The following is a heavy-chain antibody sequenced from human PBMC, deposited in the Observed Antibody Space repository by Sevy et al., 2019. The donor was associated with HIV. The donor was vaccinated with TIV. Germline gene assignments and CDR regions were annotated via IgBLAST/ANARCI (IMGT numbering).Heavy chain of an antibody. D-gene: IGHD3-22*01. V-gene: IGHV4-39*01. Sequence: SETLFLTCTVSGGSISSSSYYWGWIRQPPGKGLEWIGSIYYSGSTYYNPSLKSRVTISVDTSKNQFSLKLSSVTAADTAVYYCARRGGYYDSSGYYPYYFDYWGQGTLVTVSS. CDR3: ARRGGYYDSSGYYPYYFDY. CDR2: IYYSGST. CDR1: GGSISSSSYY. J-gene: IGHJ4*02.